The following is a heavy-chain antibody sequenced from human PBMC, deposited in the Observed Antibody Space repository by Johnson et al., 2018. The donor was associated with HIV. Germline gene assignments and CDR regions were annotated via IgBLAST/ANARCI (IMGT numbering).Heavy chain of an antibody. CDR1: GFTFSSYA. Sequence: VQLVESGGGVVQPGGSLRLSCAASGFTFSSYAMSWVRQAPGKGLEWVSGINWNGGSTGYADSVKGRFTISRDDAKNSLYLQMNSLRAEDTALYYCARVWSGSYYSNAFDIWGQGTMVTVSS. D-gene: IGHD1-26*01. CDR2: INWNGGST. J-gene: IGHJ3*02. V-gene: IGHV3-20*04. CDR3: ARVWSGSYYSNAFDI.